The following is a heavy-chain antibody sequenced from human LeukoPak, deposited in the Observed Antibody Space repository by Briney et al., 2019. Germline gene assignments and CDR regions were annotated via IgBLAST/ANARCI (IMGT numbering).Heavy chain of an antibody. CDR2: ISGSGGST. V-gene: IGHV3-23*01. J-gene: IGHJ4*02. D-gene: IGHD3-22*01. CDR3: AKDMTYYYDSSGYY. CDR1: GFTFSSYA. Sequence: PGGSLRLSCAASGFTFSSYAMSWVRQAPGKGLEWVSAISGSGGSTYYADSVKGRFTISRDNSKNTLYLQMNSLRAEDTAVYYCAKDMTYYYDSSGYYWGQGTLVTASS.